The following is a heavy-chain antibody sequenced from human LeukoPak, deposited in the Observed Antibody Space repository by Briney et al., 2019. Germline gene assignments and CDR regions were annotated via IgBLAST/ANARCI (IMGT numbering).Heavy chain of an antibody. Sequence: TGRSLRLSCAASGFTFSNYAMHWVRQAPGKGLDWVAAISYDGSSKYYADSVKGRFTISRDNSQNTLYLQMDSLRAEDAAVFYCARGYCSGKTCWKLDYWGQGTLVTVSS. V-gene: IGHV3-30*04. CDR1: GFTFSNYA. D-gene: IGHD2-15*01. J-gene: IGHJ4*02. CDR3: ARGYCSGKTCWKLDY. CDR2: ISYDGSSK.